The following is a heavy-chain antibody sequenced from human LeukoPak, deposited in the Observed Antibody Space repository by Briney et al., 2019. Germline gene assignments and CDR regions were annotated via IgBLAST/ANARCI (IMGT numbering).Heavy chain of an antibody. D-gene: IGHD1-26*01. V-gene: IGHV4-34*01. CDR2: INHSGST. Sequence: PSETLSLTCAVYGGPFSDNYWSWIRQPPGKGLEWIGEINHSGSTNYNPSLKSRVTISVDTSKNQFSLRLSSVTAADTAVYYCARGLRWDLTISGTSTFDYWGQGSLVTVSS. J-gene: IGHJ4*02. CDR3: ARGLRWDLTISGTSTFDY. CDR1: GGPFSDNY.